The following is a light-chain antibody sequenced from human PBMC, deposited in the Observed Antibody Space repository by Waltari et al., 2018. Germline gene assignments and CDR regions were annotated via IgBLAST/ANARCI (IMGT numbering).Light chain of an antibody. CDR3: QTGGHGTWV. V-gene: IGLV4-69*01. CDR2: VNSDGSH. CDR1: SGPSSNI. Sequence: QLVVTQSPSASASLGASVKLTCTLSSGPSSNIIAWLQQQPEKGPRYLMKVNSDGSHSRGDEIPDRFSGSSSGAERHRTISSLQAEDEADYYCQTGGHGTWVFGGGTKLTVL. J-gene: IGLJ3*02.